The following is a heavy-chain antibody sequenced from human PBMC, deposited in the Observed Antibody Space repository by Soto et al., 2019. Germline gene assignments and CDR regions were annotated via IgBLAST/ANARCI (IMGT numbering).Heavy chain of an antibody. D-gene: IGHD3-10*01. J-gene: IGHJ5*02. V-gene: IGHV6-1*01. CDR2: TYYRSRFFS. Sequence: SQTLSLTCAISGDSVSSYSAAWNWIRQSPSGGLGWLGRTYYRSRFFSDYAESVKSRIIINPDTSKTQFSLQLKSVTPEDTAVYYCVRDRYSSSGWFDPWGQGTPVTVSS. CDR1: GDSVSSYSAA. CDR3: VRDRYSSSGWFDP.